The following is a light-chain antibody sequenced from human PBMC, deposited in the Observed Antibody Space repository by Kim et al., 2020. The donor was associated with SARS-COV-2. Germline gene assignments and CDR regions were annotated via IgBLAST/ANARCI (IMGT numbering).Light chain of an antibody. CDR1: QSVSSY. J-gene: IGKJ4*01. V-gene: IGKV3-11*01. CDR2: DAS. Sequence: LALSPGKSATLSCRASQSVSSYLAWYQQKPGQAPRLLIYDASNRATDIPARFSGSGSGTDFTLTISSLEPEDFAVYYCQQRSNWVTFGGGTKLEIK. CDR3: QQRSNWVT.